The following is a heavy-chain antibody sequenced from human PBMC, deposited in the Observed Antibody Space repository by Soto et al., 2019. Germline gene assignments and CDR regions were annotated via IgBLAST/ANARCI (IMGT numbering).Heavy chain of an antibody. CDR3: ARGGMVIIPTATAFDY. CDR2: IYASGST. CDR1: GGSISPYY. D-gene: IGHD2-2*01. J-gene: IGHJ4*02. V-gene: IGHV4-4*07. Sequence: TSETLSLTCTVSGGSISPYYWSRIRQPAGKGLEWIGRIYASGSTNYNSSLKGRVTMSVTTSKNQFSLKLSSVTAADTAVYYCARGGMVIIPTATAFDYWGQGTLVTVSS.